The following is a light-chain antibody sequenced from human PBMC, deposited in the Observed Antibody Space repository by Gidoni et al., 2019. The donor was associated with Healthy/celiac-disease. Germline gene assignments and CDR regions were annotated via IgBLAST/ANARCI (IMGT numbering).Light chain of an antibody. J-gene: IGLJ3*02. CDR2: LNSDGSH. CDR1: SGHSSYA. Sequence: LVLTHSPSASASLGASVKLTCTLSSGHSSYAIAWHQQQPEKGPRYLMKLNSDGSHSKGDGIPERFSGSSSGAERYLTISSLQSEDEADYYWQTWGTGPRVFGGGTKLTVL. V-gene: IGLV4-69*01. CDR3: QTWGTGPRV.